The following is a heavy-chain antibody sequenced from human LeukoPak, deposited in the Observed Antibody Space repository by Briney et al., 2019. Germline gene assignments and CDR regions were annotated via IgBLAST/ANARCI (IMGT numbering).Heavy chain of an antibody. CDR3: ARGTYYYDNSGSLQANNWFDP. CDR1: GYTFTSNA. CDR2: INAGNGNT. D-gene: IGHD3-22*01. V-gene: IGHV1-3*01. Sequence: GASVKVSCKASGYTFTSNAMNWVRQAPGQSLEWMGWINAGNGNTKYSQKFQGRVTITADESTSTAYMELSSLRSEDTAVYYCARGTYYYDNSGSLQANNWFDPWGQGTLVTVSS. J-gene: IGHJ5*02.